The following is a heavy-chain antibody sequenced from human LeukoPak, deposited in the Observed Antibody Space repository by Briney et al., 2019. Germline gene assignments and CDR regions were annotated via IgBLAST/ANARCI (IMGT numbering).Heavy chain of an antibody. J-gene: IGHJ5*02. Sequence: GGSLRLSYAASGFTFSSYSMNWVRQAPGKGLEWVSSISSSSSYIYYADSVKGRFTISRDNAKNSLYLQMNSLRAEDTAVYYCAADCSGGSCYVFWFDPWGQGTLVTVSS. CDR3: AADCSGGSCYVFWFDP. D-gene: IGHD2-15*01. V-gene: IGHV3-21*01. CDR1: GFTFSSYS. CDR2: ISSSSSYI.